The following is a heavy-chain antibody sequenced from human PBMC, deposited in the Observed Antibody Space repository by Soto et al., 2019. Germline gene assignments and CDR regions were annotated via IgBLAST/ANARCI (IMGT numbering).Heavy chain of an antibody. D-gene: IGHD2-15*01. CDR3: ARDGCSGSNCLNWFDP. J-gene: IGHJ5*02. Sequence: GGSLRLSCAASGLTSSSYSMNWVRQAPGKGLEWVSYISSSSTTKYYADSVKGRFTISRDNAKNSLYLQMNSLRAEDTAVYYCARDGCSGSNCLNWFDPWGQGTLVTVSS. V-gene: IGHV3-48*01. CDR2: ISSSSTTK. CDR1: GLTSSSYS.